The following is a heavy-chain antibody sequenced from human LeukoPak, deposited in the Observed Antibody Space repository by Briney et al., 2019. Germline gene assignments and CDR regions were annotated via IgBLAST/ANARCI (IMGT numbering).Heavy chain of an antibody. D-gene: IGHD6-13*01. CDR2: IYYSGST. CDR1: GSSISSYY. CDR3: ARGRIAAAGNFDY. J-gene: IGHJ4*02. V-gene: IGHV4-59*01. Sequence: SETLSLTCTVSGSSISSYYWSWIRQPPGKGLEWIGYIYYSGSTNYNPSLKSRVTISVDTSKNQFSLKLSSVTAADTAVYYCARGRIAAAGNFDYWGQGTLVTVSS.